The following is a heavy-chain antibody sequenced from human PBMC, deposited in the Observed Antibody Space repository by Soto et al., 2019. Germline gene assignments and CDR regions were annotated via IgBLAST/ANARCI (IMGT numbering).Heavy chain of an antibody. Sequence: PGGYLRLSCAASGFTFSGSAMHWVRQASGKGLEWVGRIRSKANSYATAYAASVKGRFTISRDDSKNTAYLQMNSLKTEDTAVYYCTRRVAAAGTYYYYGMDVWGQGTTVTVSS. V-gene: IGHV3-73*01. CDR1: GFTFSGSA. CDR2: IRSKANSYAT. J-gene: IGHJ6*02. CDR3: TRRVAAAGTYYYYGMDV. D-gene: IGHD6-13*01.